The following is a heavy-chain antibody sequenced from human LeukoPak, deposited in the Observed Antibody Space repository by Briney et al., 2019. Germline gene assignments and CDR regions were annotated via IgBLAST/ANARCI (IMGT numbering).Heavy chain of an antibody. Sequence: PSETLSLTCTVSSASISTYYWSWIRQPPGKGLEWIGYIYHSGTSNYNPSLKSRVTMSVDTSKSQFSLSLSSVTTADTAVYFCAKAAKYYYCSETYYYFDYWGQGILVTVSS. CDR3: AKAAKYYYCSETYYYFDY. CDR1: SASISTYY. V-gene: IGHV4-59*01. D-gene: IGHD3-10*01. J-gene: IGHJ4*02. CDR2: IYHSGTS.